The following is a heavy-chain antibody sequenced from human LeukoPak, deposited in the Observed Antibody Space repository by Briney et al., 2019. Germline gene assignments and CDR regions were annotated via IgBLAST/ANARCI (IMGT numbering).Heavy chain of an antibody. CDR3: VRRPRVHTPDF. J-gene: IGHJ4*02. V-gene: IGHV5-51*01. D-gene: IGHD1-1*01. Sequence: PGESLKISCKGSGYSFTSYWIGWVRQMPGKGLEWMGIVSPSDSDTRYSPSFQGQVTISADKSITTAYLQWSSLKASDTATYYCVRRPRVHTPDFWGQGTLVTVSS. CDR2: VSPSDSDT. CDR1: GYSFTSYW.